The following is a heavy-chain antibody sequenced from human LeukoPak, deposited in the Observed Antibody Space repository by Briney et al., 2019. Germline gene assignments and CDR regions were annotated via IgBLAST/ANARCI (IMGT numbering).Heavy chain of an antibody. CDR3: AKDIGAAGAGFDY. V-gene: IGHV3-30*02. J-gene: IGHJ4*02. CDR2: IRYDGSNK. D-gene: IGHD3-10*01. CDR1: GFTFNIYG. Sequence: PGGSLRLSCAASGFTFNIYGMHWVRQAPGKGLEWVGYIRYDGSNKYYADSVKGRFTFSRDNSKNSLYLQMNSLRTEDTALYYCAKDIGAAGAGFDYWGQGTLVTVSS.